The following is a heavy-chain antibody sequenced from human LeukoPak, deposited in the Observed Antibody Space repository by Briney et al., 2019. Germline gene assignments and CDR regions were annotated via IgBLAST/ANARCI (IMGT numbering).Heavy chain of an antibody. CDR2: IRSKAYGGTT. J-gene: IGHJ4*02. Sequence: GGSLRLSCTASGFTFGDYAMSWFRQAPGKGLEWVGFIRSKAYGGTTEYAASVKGRFTISRDDSKSIAYLQMNSLKTEDTAVYYCTRVWFGELLCSDYWGQGTLVTVSS. D-gene: IGHD3-10*01. CDR3: TRVWFGELLCSDY. V-gene: IGHV3-49*03. CDR1: GFTFGDYA.